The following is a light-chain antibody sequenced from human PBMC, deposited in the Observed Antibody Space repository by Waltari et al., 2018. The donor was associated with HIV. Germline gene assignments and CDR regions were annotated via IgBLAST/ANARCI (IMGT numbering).Light chain of an antibody. CDR3: CSYAGSNTFYV. Sequence: QSALTQPRSVSGSPGQPVTISCRGTSRDIGGYNYVSWYTQHPAEAPRLMIYDVNKRPSGVPDRFSGSKSGNTASLTISGLQAEDEADYYCCSYAGSNTFYVFGTGTEVTVL. J-gene: IGLJ1*01. V-gene: IGLV2-11*01. CDR2: DVN. CDR1: SRDIGGYNY.